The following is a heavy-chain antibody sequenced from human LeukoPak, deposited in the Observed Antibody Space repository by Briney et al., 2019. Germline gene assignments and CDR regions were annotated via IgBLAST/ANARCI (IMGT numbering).Heavy chain of an antibody. Sequence: SETLSLTCTVSGGSISGGSYYWRWIPQPAGKGLEWIGRIYTSGSTNYNPSRRRRVTISVDTSKNQFSLKLTSVTAADTAVYYCARGIVDMATSFGYWGQGTLVTVSS. CDR1: GGSISGGSYY. V-gene: IGHV4-61*02. J-gene: IGHJ4*02. CDR2: IYTSGST. CDR3: ARGIVDMATSFGY. D-gene: IGHD1-26*01.